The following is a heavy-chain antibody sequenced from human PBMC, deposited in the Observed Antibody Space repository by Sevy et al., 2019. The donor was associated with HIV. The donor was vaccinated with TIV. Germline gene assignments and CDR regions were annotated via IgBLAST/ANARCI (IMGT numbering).Heavy chain of an antibody. V-gene: IGHV3-13*01. CDR2: IGSGGDA. CDR3: ARSGGYSDYGMDV. Sequence: GDSLKISCGASGFTFSSYDMHWVRQAAGKGLEWVSGIGSGGDAYYPGSVKGRFTISRENAKNSLYLQMNSLRAGDTAVYYCARSGGYSDYGMDVWGQGTTVTVSS. CDR1: GFTFSSYD. J-gene: IGHJ6*02. D-gene: IGHD5-12*01.